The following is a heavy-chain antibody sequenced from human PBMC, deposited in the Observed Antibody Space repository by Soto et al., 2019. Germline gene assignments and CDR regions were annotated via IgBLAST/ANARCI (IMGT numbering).Heavy chain of an antibody. CDR2: ISSNGGST. D-gene: IGHD3-16*02. Sequence: GGSLRLSCAASGFTFSSYAMHWVRQAPGKGLEYVSAISSNGGSTYYANSVKGRFTISRDNSKNTRYLQMGSLRAEDMAVYYCARAWGVVYDYIWGSYRPPALDYWGQGTLVTVSS. J-gene: IGHJ4*02. V-gene: IGHV3-64*01. CDR1: GFTFSSYA. CDR3: ARAWGVVYDYIWGSYRPPALDY.